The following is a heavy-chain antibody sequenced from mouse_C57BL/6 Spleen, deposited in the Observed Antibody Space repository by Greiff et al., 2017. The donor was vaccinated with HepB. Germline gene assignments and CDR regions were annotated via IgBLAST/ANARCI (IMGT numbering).Heavy chain of an antibody. Sequence: QVQLQQPGAELVRPGTSVKLSCKASGYTFTSYWMHWVKQRPGQGLEWIGVIDPSDSYTNYNQKFKGKATLTVDTSSSTAYMQLSSLTSEDSAVSYCAMTWYYFDYWGQGTTLTVSS. CDR1: GYTFTSYW. J-gene: IGHJ2*01. CDR3: AMTWYYFDY. CDR2: IDPSDSYT. D-gene: IGHD2-13*01. V-gene: IGHV1-59*01.